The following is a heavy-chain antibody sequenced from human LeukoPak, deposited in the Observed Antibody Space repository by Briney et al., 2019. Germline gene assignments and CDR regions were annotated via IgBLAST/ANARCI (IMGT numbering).Heavy chain of an antibody. CDR2: ISSSGSTI. J-gene: IGHJ4*02. V-gene: IGHV3-48*03. CDR1: GFTFSSYE. CDR3: ARSPRIAVAGYDY. D-gene: IGHD6-19*01. Sequence: GGSLRLSCAASGFTFSSYEMNWVRQAPGEGLEWVSYISSSGSTIYYADSVKGRFTISRDNAKNSLYLQMNSLRAEDTAVYYCARSPRIAVAGYDYWGQGTLVTVSS.